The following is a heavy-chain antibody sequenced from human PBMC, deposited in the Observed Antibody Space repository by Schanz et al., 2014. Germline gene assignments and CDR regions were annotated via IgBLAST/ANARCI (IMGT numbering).Heavy chain of an antibody. D-gene: IGHD3-22*01. CDR2: ISGTGGDDT. V-gene: IGHV3-23*04. J-gene: IGHJ4*02. CDR1: GFTFSSYS. Sequence: EVQLVESGGGLVQPGGSLRLSCAASGFTFSSYSMNWVRQAPGKGLLWVSSISGTGGDDTYYADSVKGRFTISRDNSKNTLFLQMNSLRVEDSAIYYCARDASSSDYHLAHWGQGTLVTVSS. CDR3: ARDASSSDYHLAH.